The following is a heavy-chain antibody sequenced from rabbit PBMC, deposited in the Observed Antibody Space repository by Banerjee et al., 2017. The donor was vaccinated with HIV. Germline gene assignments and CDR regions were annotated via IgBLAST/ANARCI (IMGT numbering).Heavy chain of an antibody. D-gene: IGHD2-1*01. CDR2: IVTGSSGRT. V-gene: IGHV1S45*01. CDR1: GFSFSSYY. J-gene: IGHJ4*01. CDR3: ARDGGNGDWDL. Sequence: QEQLEESGGDLVKPEGSLTLTCTASGFSFSSYYMSWVRQAPGKGLEWIACIVTGSSGRTWYASWAKGRFTISKASSTTVTLQMTSLAAADTATYFCARDGGNGDWDLWGPGTLVTVS.